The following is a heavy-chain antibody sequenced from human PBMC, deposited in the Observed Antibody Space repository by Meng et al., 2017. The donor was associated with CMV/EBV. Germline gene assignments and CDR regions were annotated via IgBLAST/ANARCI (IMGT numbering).Heavy chain of an antibody. D-gene: IGHD3-3*01. CDR1: GFTFSNYA. Sequence: GGSLRLSCAASGFTFSNYAMNWVRQAPGKGLEWVSVIYSGGSSTYYVDSVKGRFTNSRDTSKNTLYLQMNSLRAEDTAVYYCAKDSADYTIFGVVSSYYYGMDVWGQGTTVTVSS. V-gene: IGHV3-23*03. CDR3: AKDSADYTIFGVVSSYYYGMDV. J-gene: IGHJ6*02. CDR2: IYSGGSST.